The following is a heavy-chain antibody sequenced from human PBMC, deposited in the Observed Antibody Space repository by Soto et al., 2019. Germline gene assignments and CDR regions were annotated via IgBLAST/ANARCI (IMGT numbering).Heavy chain of an antibody. Sequence: EVQLLESGGGLVQPGGSLRLSCAASGFTFTGYAMSWVRQAPGKGLEWVSGISGSGSSTDYADSVKGWFIISRDSSNNTVYLQMNSLTAEDTAMYYCAKSIIAAGTYHFDNWGQGALVAVSS. V-gene: IGHV3-23*01. CDR1: GFTFTGYA. CDR3: AKSIIAAGTYHFDN. D-gene: IGHD6-13*01. CDR2: ISGSGSST. J-gene: IGHJ4*02.